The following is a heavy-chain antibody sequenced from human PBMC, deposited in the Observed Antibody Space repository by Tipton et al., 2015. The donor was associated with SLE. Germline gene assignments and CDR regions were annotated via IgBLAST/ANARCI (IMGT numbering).Heavy chain of an antibody. CDR1: GGSISNYF. J-gene: IGHJ5*02. CDR2: ISYSGST. CDR3: ARRGVVSRFDP. Sequence: TLSLTCTVSGGSISNYFWSWIRQPPGRLLQYIGYISYSGSTNYNPSLRSRVTLSVDTSKNQCFLKLNSVTAADTAVYYCARRGVVSRFDPWGQGTLVTVSS. D-gene: IGHD2-8*02. V-gene: IGHV4-59*08.